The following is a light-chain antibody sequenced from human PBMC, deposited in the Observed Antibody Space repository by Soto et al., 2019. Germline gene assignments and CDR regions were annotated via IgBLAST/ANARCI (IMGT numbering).Light chain of an antibody. CDR3: QQYNSYSPT. CDR1: QSISTW. CDR2: KAS. V-gene: IGKV1-5*03. J-gene: IGKJ1*01. Sequence: DIQMTQSPSTLSASVGDRVTITCRASQSISTWLAWYQQEPGKAPKLLSHKASSLQSGVPSRFSGSGSGTDFTLTISSLHPDDFATYYCQQYNSYSPTFGQGTRVEIK.